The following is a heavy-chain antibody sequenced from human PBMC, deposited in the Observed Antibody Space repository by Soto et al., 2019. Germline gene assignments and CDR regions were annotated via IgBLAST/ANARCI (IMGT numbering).Heavy chain of an antibody. CDR3: VRDGPSGIDY. CDR1: GFTFSGAW. J-gene: IGHJ4*02. V-gene: IGHV3-15*01. CDR2: VKSKADGGTT. Sequence: VQLVESGGGLVRPGGSLRLSCAASGFTFSGAWMSWVRQPPGKGLEWVGRVKSKADGGTTDYAAPGKGTFSISRHDSKNTLYLQLDSLKTEDTAVYYCVRDGPSGIDYWGRGTLVTVSS.